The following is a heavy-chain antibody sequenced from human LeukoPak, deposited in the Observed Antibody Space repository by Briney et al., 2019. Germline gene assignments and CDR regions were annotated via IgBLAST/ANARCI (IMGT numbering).Heavy chain of an antibody. V-gene: IGHV1-8*02. Sequence: GASVKVSCKTAGYAFSSSEINWVRQAPGQGLEWVGWMHPNSGKTGSAHKFQGRVTMTRDTSTSTAYVELSSLTSEDTAVFYCARGQYGGNRFFDQWGQGTLIIVSS. CDR2: MHPNSGKT. J-gene: IGHJ4*02. CDR1: GYAFSSSE. D-gene: IGHD4/OR15-4a*01. CDR3: ARGQYGGNRFFDQ.